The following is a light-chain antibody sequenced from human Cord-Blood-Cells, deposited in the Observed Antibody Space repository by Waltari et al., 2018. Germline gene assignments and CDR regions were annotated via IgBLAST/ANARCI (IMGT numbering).Light chain of an antibody. CDR2: EGS. CDR3: CSYAGSSTVV. J-gene: IGLJ2*01. CDR1: SSDVGSYNL. V-gene: IGLV2-23*01. Sequence: QSALTQPASVSGSPGQSITISCTGTSSDVGSYNLVSWYQQHPGKAPKLMIYEGSKRPSGVSIRFSGSKSGTTASLTISGLQAEDEADYYCCSYAGSSTVVFGGGTKLTVL.